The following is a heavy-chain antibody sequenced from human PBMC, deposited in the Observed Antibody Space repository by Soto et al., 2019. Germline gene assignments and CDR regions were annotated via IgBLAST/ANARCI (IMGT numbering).Heavy chain of an antibody. J-gene: IGHJ2*01. CDR2: INPSGDST. CDR1: GYTITRHW. V-gene: IGHV1-46*01. CDR3: ARDNSYDSGGAKGWYVDL. Sequence: QVQLVQSGAEVKKPGASVKVSCKASGYTITRHWMHWVRQAPGQGLEWMGVINPSGDSTIYAQKFQGRVTMTRDTSTSTVYMELSSLRSDDTAMYYCARDNSYDSGGAKGWYVDLWGRGTLVTVSS. D-gene: IGHD3-22*01.